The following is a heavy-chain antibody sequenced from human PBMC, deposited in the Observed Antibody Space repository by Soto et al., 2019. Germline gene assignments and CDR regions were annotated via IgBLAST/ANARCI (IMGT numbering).Heavy chain of an antibody. CDR2: ISYDGSNK. Sequence: QVQLVESGGGVVQPGRSLRLSCAASGFTFSSYGMHWVRQAPGKGLEWVAVISYDGSNKYYADSVKGRFTISRDNSKNTLYLQMNSLRAEDTAVYYCAKDNPNDYGGNSVDYWGQGTLVTVSS. J-gene: IGHJ4*02. CDR1: GFTFSSYG. D-gene: IGHD4-17*01. V-gene: IGHV3-30*18. CDR3: AKDNPNDYGGNSVDY.